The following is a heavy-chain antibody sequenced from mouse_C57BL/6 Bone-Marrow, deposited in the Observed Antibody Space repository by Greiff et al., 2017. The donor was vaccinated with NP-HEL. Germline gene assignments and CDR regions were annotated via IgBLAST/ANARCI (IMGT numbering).Heavy chain of an antibody. J-gene: IGHJ4*01. CDR2: IDPSDSET. Sequence: VQLQQPGAELVRPGSSVKLSCKASGYTFTSYWMHWVKQRPIQGLEWIGNIDPSDSETHYNQKFKDKATLTVDKSSSTAYMQLSSLTSEDSAVYYCARCYYGSSSFYAMDYWGQGTSVTVSS. V-gene: IGHV1-52*01. CDR3: ARCYYGSSSFYAMDY. CDR1: GYTFTSYW. D-gene: IGHD1-1*01.